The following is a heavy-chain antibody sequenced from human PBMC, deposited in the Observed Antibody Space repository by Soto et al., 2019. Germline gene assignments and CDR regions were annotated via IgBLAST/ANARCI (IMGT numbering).Heavy chain of an antibody. CDR3: EKGTPGGSYDY. Sequence: GGSLRLSCAASGFTFSGYAMNWVRQAPGEGLEWVSTISGSGSSAYYADSVKGRFAISRDNSKNTVYLQMNSLRAEDTAVYYCEKGTPGGSYDYWGQGTPVSVSS. CDR1: GFTFSGYA. D-gene: IGHD1-26*01. J-gene: IGHJ4*02. CDR2: ISGSGSSA. V-gene: IGHV3-23*01.